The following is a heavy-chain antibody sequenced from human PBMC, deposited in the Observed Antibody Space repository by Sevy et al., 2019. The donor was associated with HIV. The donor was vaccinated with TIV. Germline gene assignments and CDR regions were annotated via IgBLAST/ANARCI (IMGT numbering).Heavy chain of an antibody. D-gene: IGHD3-3*01. CDR3: AKGNSDFWSGFRYFDL. V-gene: IGHV3-23*01. Sequence: GGSLRLSCAASGFTFSNYALTWVRQAPGKGLEWISGISGGGGSTYYADSVKGLFTISRDNSKNTLYLQMNSLRVEDTAVYFCAKGNSDFWSGFRYFDLWGLGTLVTVSS. J-gene: IGHJ2*01. CDR1: GFTFSNYA. CDR2: ISGGGGST.